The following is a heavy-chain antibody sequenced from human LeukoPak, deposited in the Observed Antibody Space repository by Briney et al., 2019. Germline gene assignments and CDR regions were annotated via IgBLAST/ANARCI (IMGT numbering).Heavy chain of an antibody. D-gene: IGHD3-9*01. Sequence: GGSLRLSCAASGFTFSSYAMHWVRQAPGKGLEWVAVISYDGSNKYYADSVKGRFTISRDNSKNTLYLQMNSLRAEDTAVYYCARGRLPPHVLRYFDWPIEGPDYWGQGTLVTVSS. CDR1: GFTFSSYA. J-gene: IGHJ4*02. CDR2: ISYDGSNK. V-gene: IGHV3-30*04. CDR3: ARGRLPPHVLRYFDWPIEGPDY.